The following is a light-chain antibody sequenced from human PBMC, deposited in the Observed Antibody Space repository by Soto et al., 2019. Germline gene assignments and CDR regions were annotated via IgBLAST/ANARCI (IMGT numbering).Light chain of an antibody. CDR2: TAS. V-gene: IGKV1-8*01. Sequence: AIRMTQSPSSFSASIGDRVTITCRASQGISSYLAWYQQKPGKAPKLLIYTASTLQSGVPSRFSGSGSGTDFTLTISCLQSEDFATYYCQQCYDYPLTFGQGTRLEIK. CDR1: QGISSY. J-gene: IGKJ5*01. CDR3: QQCYDYPLT.